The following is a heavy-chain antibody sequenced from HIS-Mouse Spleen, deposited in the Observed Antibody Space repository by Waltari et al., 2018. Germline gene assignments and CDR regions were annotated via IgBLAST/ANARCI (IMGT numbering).Heavy chain of an antibody. D-gene: IGHD2-21*01. J-gene: IGHJ4*02. CDR2: ISGSGGST. CDR3: AKSRGGDCYDY. CDR1: GFTFSCHA. Sequence: EVQLLESGGGLVQPGGSLRLACAASGFTFSCHAMDGFRQAPGKGLEWVSAISGSGGSTYYADSVKGRFTISRDNSKNTLYLQMNSLRAEDTAVYYCAKSRGGDCYDYWGQGTLVTVSS. V-gene: IGHV3-23*01.